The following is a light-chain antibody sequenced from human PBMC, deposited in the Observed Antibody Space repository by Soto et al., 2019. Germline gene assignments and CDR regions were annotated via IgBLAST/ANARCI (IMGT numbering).Light chain of an antibody. CDR3: MQGIT. J-gene: IGKJ5*01. Sequence: DIVMTQSPLSLPVTPGEPASISCRSSQSLLHSNGYNYLDWYLQKPGQSPQLLIYLGSNRASGVPDRFSGSGSGTDFTLKISRVEAEDVGVYYCMQGITFGQGTRLEIK. CDR1: QSLLHSNGYNY. CDR2: LGS. V-gene: IGKV2-28*01.